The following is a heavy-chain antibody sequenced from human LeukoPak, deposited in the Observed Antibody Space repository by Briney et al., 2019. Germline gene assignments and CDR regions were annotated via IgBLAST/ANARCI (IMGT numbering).Heavy chain of an antibody. CDR1: GFTVSSYW. J-gene: IGHJ4*02. V-gene: IGHV3-7*01. CDR2: IKQDGSEK. Sequence: GGSLRLSCAASGFTVSSYWMSWVRQAPGKGLEWVANIKQDGSEKYYVDSVKGRFTISRDNAKNSLYLQMNSLRAEDTAVYYCARVVATILWDYWGQGTLVTVSS. CDR3: ARVVATILWDY. D-gene: IGHD5-12*01.